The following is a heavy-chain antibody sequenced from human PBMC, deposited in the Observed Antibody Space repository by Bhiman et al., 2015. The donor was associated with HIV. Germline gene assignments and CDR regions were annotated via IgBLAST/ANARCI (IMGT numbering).Heavy chain of an antibody. CDR1: GFTFRSYA. D-gene: IGHD5-18*01. CDR3: AREIGGFNFGFSYYYGMDV. Sequence: QVQLVESGGGVVQPGRSLRLSCAASGFTFRSYAMHWVRQSPGKGLEWVAVISYDGRIIDYIDFVKGRFTISRDNSKNTLYLQMNTLRPEDTAVYFCAREIGGFNFGFSYYYGMDVWGQGTTVTVSS. V-gene: IGHV3-30*03. CDR2: ISYDGRII. J-gene: IGHJ6*02.